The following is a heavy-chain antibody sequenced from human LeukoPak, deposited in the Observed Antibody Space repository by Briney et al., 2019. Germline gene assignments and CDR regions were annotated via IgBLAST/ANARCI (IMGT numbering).Heavy chain of an antibody. Sequence: GGSLRLSCAASGFTFSSYVMSWVRQAPGKGLERVSGISGSGGTTYYADSVKGRFTISRDNPKNTLYLQMNSLRAEDTAVYYCAKGLSGYPIDYWGQGTLVTVSS. CDR2: ISGSGGTT. CDR1: GFTFSSYV. D-gene: IGHD3-22*01. V-gene: IGHV3-23*01. CDR3: AKGLSGYPIDY. J-gene: IGHJ4*02.